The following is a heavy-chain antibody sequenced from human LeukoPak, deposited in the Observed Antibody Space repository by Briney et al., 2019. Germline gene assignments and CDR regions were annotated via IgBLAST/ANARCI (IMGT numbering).Heavy chain of an antibody. CDR1: GPIFNHHA. J-gene: IGHJ4*02. CDR3: AKDAQRGFDYSNSLEY. CDR2: IWIDKSNR. V-gene: IGHV3-33*06. Sequence: GRSLRLSRAAAGPIFNHHAIRWVRQAPGNGMEWVAVIWIDKSNRLYADSVRGRFTISRDDYRKTVYLQMERMAAEDTAIYYCAKDAQRGFDYSNSLEYWGQGALVTVAS. D-gene: IGHD4-11*01.